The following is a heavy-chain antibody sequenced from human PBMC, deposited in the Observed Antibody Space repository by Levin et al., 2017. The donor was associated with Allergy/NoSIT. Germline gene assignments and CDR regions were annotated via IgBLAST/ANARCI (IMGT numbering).Heavy chain of an antibody. Sequence: PGGSLRLSCEASGFTFNKYAMAWVRQAPGKGLEWVSGISGSGATTNYAASVEGRFTISRDNSKNTVYLQMNSLRAEDTAVYYCAKDLLGWNPIFDCWGQGTLVTVSS. CDR3: AKDLLGWNPIFDC. V-gene: IGHV3-23*01. CDR1: GFTFNKYA. J-gene: IGHJ4*02. CDR2: ISGSGATT. D-gene: IGHD1-1*01.